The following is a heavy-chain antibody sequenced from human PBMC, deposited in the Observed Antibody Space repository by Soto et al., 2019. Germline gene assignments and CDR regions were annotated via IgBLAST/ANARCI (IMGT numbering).Heavy chain of an antibody. CDR3: ARGAVAAGDFDY. CDR2: IWGDESKK. Sequence: LTLSSAPSPHALRTNGMHSARQAPGKGLEWVAVIWGDESKKYYAVSVKGRFTISKDNSKNTLFLQMNTLRVEDTAVYYCARGAVAAGDFDYWGQGTLVSVSS. J-gene: IGHJ4*02. D-gene: IGHD2-15*01. V-gene: IGHV3-33*01. CDR1: PHALRTNG.